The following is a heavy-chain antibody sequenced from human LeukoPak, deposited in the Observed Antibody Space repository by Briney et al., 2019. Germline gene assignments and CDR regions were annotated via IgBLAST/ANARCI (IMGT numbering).Heavy chain of an antibody. Sequence: SETLSLTCSVSGGSLSYPGYSWSWIRQQSGRGLEWIGYVYPGATTSYNPSLRSRVTISADTSKNQFYLQLTSVTAADTAVYYCVSDRNYWGRGMLVTVS. J-gene: IGHJ4*02. CDR3: VSDRNY. CDR1: GGSLSYPGYS. CDR2: VYPGATT. V-gene: IGHV4-31*03.